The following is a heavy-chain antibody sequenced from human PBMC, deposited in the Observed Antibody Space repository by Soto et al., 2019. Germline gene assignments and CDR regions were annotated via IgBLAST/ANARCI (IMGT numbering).Heavy chain of an antibody. Sequence: EMQLVQSGAEVKKPGESLKISCQGFGYSFEKHWIAWVRHRPGKGLEWMGIIYPGDSDTRYSPSFEGQVTISADKSVSTAYLHWRRLRASDSAIYYCARAAGITIFGDPPSLHYGMDVWGQGTTVTVSS. CDR1: GYSFEKHW. D-gene: IGHD3-3*01. J-gene: IGHJ6*02. CDR3: ARAAGITIFGDPPSLHYGMDV. V-gene: IGHV5-51*01. CDR2: IYPGDSDT.